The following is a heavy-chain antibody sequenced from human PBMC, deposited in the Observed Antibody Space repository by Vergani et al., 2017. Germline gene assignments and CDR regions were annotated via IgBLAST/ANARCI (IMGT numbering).Heavy chain of an antibody. CDR2: IDHTGRP. CDR1: GGSFTSYH. CDR3: ARVNTETNGHRYYCYYMDV. D-gene: IGHD4-11*01. V-gene: IGHV4-34*01. Sequence: QVQLQQWGGGLLKPSETLSLTCVVNGGSFTSYHWTWIRQSPGEGLEWVGDIDHTGRPDYNPSLKRRLTRSVDKSRNQFSLTLNSVTATDKAIYFCARVNTETNGHRYYCYYMDVWVQGTAVTVS. J-gene: IGHJ6*03.